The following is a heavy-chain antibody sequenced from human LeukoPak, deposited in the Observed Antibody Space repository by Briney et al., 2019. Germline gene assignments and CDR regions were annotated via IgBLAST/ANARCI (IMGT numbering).Heavy chain of an antibody. CDR2: IIPIFGTA. CDR1: GGTSSSYA. D-gene: IGHD2-2*01. J-gene: IGHJ5*02. V-gene: IGHV1-69*13. Sequence: VKVSCKASGGTSSSYAISWVRQAPGQGLEWMGGIIPIFGTANYAQKLQGRVTMTTDTPTSTAYMELRSLRSDDTAVYYCARAHRYCSSTSCVANWFDPWGQGTLVTVSS. CDR3: ARAHRYCSSTSCVANWFDP.